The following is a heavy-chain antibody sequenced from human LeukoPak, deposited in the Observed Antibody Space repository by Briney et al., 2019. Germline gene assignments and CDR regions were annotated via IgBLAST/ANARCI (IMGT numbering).Heavy chain of an antibody. V-gene: IGHV3-48*04. Sequence: GGSLRLSCAASGFTFSSYSMNWVRQAPGKGLEWVSYIGSSGRTIYYADSVKGRFTISRDNAKNSLYLQMNSLRAEDTAVYYCASVVAHANDYWGQGTLVTVSS. J-gene: IGHJ4*02. CDR1: GFTFSSYS. CDR3: ASVVAHANDY. CDR2: IGSSGRTI. D-gene: IGHD2-15*01.